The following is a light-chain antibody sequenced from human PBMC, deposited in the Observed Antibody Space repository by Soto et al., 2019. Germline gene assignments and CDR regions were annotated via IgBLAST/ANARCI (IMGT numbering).Light chain of an antibody. CDR3: QQYGSSPWT. Sequence: ETVLTQSPGTLSLSPGERATLSCRASQSVSSSYLAWYQQKPGQAPRLLIYGASSRATGIPDRFSGSGSGTDFTLTISRLETEEFAVYYCQQYGSSPWTFGQGTKVDIK. CDR2: GAS. V-gene: IGKV3-20*01. J-gene: IGKJ1*01. CDR1: QSVSSSY.